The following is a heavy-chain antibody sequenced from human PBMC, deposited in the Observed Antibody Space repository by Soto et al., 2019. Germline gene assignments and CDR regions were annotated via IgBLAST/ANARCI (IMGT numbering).Heavy chain of an antibody. CDR1: EVSSTNLGGL. CDR2: IYHSGST. D-gene: IGHD4-4*01. V-gene: IGHV4-30-2*01. J-gene: IGHJ4*02. CDR3: ARVLTTVTTLDY. Sequence: PSETLSLSHTVAEVSSTNLGGLRIWIRHPPGKGLEWIGYIYHSGSTYYNPSLKSRVTISVDRSKNQFSLKLSSVTAADTAFYYCARVLTTVTTLDYWGQGTLVTVSS.